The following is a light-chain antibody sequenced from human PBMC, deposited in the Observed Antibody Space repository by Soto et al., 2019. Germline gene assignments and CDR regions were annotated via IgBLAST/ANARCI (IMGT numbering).Light chain of an antibody. CDR1: SSDVGFYNF. Sequence: QSALTQPLSASGSPGQSLTISCTGTSSDVGFYNFVSWYQQRPGKAPKLVIYEVTKRPSGVPDRFSGSKSGSTASLTVSGLQADDEADYYCASYAGTKLFVFGSGTKV. CDR2: EVT. CDR3: ASYAGTKLFV. V-gene: IGLV2-8*01. J-gene: IGLJ1*01.